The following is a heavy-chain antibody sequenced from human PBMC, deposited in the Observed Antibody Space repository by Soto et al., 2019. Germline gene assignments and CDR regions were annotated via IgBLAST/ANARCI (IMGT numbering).Heavy chain of an antibody. J-gene: IGHJ4*02. D-gene: IGHD1-20*01. Sequence: QVQLVDSGGGVVQPGGSLRLSCAASGFTFSSYGMHWVRQAPGKGLEWVAFIWYDGSDKFYADSVKGRFIISRDNSKNTLYLQMHSLRAEDTAVYYCARDNWNDGSDYWGQGTLVTVSS. CDR1: GFTFSSYG. CDR3: ARDNWNDGSDY. V-gene: IGHV3-33*01. CDR2: IWYDGSDK.